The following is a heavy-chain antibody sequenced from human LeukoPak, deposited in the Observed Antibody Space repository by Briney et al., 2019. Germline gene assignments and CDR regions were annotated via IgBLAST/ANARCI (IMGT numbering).Heavy chain of an antibody. CDR2: ISSNGGST. J-gene: IGHJ6*02. V-gene: IGHV3-64*04. CDR3: TTVLYCSGGSCYRDVMDV. Sequence: PGGSLRLSCSASGFTFSSYAMHWVRQAPGKGLEHVSGISSNGGSTYNAASVKGRFTISRDDSKNTLYLQMNSLRTEDAAVYYCTTVLYCSGGSCYRDVMDVWGQGTTVTVSS. CDR1: GFTFSSYA. D-gene: IGHD2-15*01.